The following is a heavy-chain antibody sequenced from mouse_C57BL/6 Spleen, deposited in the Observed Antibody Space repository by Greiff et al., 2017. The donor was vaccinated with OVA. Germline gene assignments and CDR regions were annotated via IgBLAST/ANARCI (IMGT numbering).Heavy chain of an antibody. CDR3: ARHMARTGTYFDV. CDR2: ISNGGGST. D-gene: IGHD4-1*01. CDR1: GFTFSDYY. V-gene: IGHV5-12*01. J-gene: IGHJ1*03. Sequence: EVLLVASWGGLVQPGGSLTLSCAASGFTFSDYYMYWVRQTPEKRLEWVAYISNGGGSTYYPDTVKGRFTISSDNAKNTLYLQMSRLKSEDTAMYYCARHMARTGTYFDVWGTGTTVTVSS.